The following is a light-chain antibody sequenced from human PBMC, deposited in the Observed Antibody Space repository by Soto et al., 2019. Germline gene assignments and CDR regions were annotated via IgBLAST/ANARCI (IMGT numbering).Light chain of an antibody. CDR1: QSVSSSY. V-gene: IGKV3-20*01. CDR2: GAS. J-gene: IGKJ1*01. CDR3: NQYGSSPIT. Sequence: EIVLTQSPGPLSLSPGERATLSCRASQSVSSSYLAWYQQKPGQAPRLLIYGASSRATGIPDRFSGSGSGTEFTLIISRLEPEDFAVYYCNQYGSSPITFGQGTKVEIK.